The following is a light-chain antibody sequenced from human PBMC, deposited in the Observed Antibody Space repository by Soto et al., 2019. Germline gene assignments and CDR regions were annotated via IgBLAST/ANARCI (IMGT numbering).Light chain of an antibody. CDR2: WAS. Sequence: DIVMTQSPDSLAVSLGERATINCKSSQDLLYSSNNKNYLAWYQQKPGQPPKLLIYWASTRESGVPDRFGGSGSGTDFTLTISSLQAEDVAVYYCQQYYSTPLTFGQGTKVEIK. V-gene: IGKV4-1*01. CDR1: QDLLYSSNNKNY. J-gene: IGKJ1*01. CDR3: QQYYSTPLT.